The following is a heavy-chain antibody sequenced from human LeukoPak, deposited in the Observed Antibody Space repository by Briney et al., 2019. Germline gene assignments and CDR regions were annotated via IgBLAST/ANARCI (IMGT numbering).Heavy chain of an antibody. CDR3: ARSLGANTWVGNWFDP. CDR1: GGSISSPNHD. J-gene: IGHJ5*02. D-gene: IGHD3-10*01. CDR2: MCYSRTP. Sequence: SETLSLSCSVSGGSISSPNHDWAWIRQPPGQGLEWLGSMCYSRTPYYILSLKSRVPLSVDTSQNQSSLKLTSVTAADTAIYFCARSLGANTWVGNWFDPWGQGTLVSVSP. V-gene: IGHV4-39*01.